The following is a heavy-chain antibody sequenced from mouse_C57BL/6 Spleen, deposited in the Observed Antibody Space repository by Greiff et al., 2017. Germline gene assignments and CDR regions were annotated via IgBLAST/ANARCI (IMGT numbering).Heavy chain of an antibody. CDR1: GYTFTDYE. CDR2: IDPETGGT. J-gene: IGHJ4*01. V-gene: IGHV1-15*01. D-gene: IGHD4-1*01. Sequence: VQLQQSGAELVRPGASVTLSCKASGYTFTDYEMHWVKQTPVHGLEWIGAIDPETGGTAYNQKFKGKAILTADKSSSTAYMELRSLTSEDSAVYYCTRRDWDLYAMDYWGQGTSVTVSS. CDR3: TRRDWDLYAMDY.